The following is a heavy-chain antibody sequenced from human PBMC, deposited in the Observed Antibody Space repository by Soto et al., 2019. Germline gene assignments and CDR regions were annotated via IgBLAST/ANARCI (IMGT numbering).Heavy chain of an antibody. D-gene: IGHD3-10*01. CDR2: ISYDGSNK. CDR1: GFTFSSYG. CDR3: ANSPDYYGSGTVDY. Sequence: QVQLVESGGGVVQPGRSLRLSCAASGFTFSSYGMHWVRQAPGKGLEWVAVISYDGSNKYYADSVKGRFTISRDNSKNTLYLQMNSLRAEDTAVYYCANSPDYYGSGTVDYWGQGTLVTVSS. V-gene: IGHV3-30*18. J-gene: IGHJ4*02.